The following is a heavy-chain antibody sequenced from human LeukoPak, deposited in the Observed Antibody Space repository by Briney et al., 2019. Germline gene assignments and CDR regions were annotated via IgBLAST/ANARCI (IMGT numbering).Heavy chain of an antibody. V-gene: IGHV3-66*01. CDR2: IYSGGST. Sequence: PGGSLRLSCAASGFTFSSYAMSWVRQAPGKGLEWVSFIYSGGSTFYADSVKGRFTISRDNSKNTLYLKMNRLRAEDTAVYYCARGRRDGYNYGRSYFDYWGQGTLVTVSS. J-gene: IGHJ4*02. CDR3: ARGRRDGYNYGRSYFDY. CDR1: GFTFSSYA. D-gene: IGHD5-24*01.